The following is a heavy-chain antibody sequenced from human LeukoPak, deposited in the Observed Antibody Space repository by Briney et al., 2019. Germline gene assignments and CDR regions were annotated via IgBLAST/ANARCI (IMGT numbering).Heavy chain of an antibody. CDR3: ARGQVVPAAHFDY. CDR1: GGSISSYY. CDR2: IYYSGST. Sequence: SETLSLTCTVSGGSISSYYWSWIRQPPGKGLEWIGYIYYSGSTNYKPSLKSRVTISVDTSKNQFSLKLSSVTAADTAVYYCARGQVVPAAHFDYWGQGTLVTVSS. J-gene: IGHJ4*02. D-gene: IGHD2-2*01. V-gene: IGHV4-59*01.